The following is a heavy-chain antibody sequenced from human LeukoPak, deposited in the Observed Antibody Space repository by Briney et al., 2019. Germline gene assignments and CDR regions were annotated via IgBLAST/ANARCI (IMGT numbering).Heavy chain of an antibody. J-gene: IGHJ4*02. CDR2: ISSCSSYI. CDR1: GFTFSSYS. D-gene: IGHD2-2*01. Sequence: VGSLRLSCAASGFTFSSYSMNWVRQAPGKGLEWVSSISSCSSYIYYADSVKGRFTISRDNAKNSLYPQMNSLRAEDTAVYYCARGGSPDLYCSSTSCQADYWGQGTLVTVSS. CDR3: ARGGSPDLYCSSTSCQADY. V-gene: IGHV3-21*01.